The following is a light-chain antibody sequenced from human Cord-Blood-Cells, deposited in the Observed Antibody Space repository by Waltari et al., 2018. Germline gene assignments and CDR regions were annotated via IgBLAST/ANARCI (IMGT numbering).Light chain of an antibody. J-gene: IGKJ2*03. V-gene: IGKV3-20*01. CDR1: QSVSSSY. CDR3: QQYGSSPS. CDR2: GAS. Sequence: DIVLTQSPGTLSLSPGERATPSCRASQSVSSSYLAWYQQKPGQPPRLLIYGASSRATGIPDRFSGSGSGTDFTLTISRLEPEDFAVYYCQQYGSSPSFGQGTKLEIK.